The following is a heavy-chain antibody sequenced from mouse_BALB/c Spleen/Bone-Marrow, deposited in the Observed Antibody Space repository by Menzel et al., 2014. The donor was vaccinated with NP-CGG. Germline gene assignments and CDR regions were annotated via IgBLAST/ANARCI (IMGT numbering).Heavy chain of an antibody. CDR3: ARGSVNYFDY. CDR2: SRDKANEYTT. V-gene: IGHV7-1*02. D-gene: IGHD1-1*01. Sequence: EVKLVESGGDLVQPGGSLRLSCATSGFTFXDFYMEWVRQPPGKRLEWIGASRDKANEYTTEYSASVKGRFIVSRDTSQSILYLQMNALIAEDTAIYYCARGSVNYFDYWGQGTTLTVSS. J-gene: IGHJ2*01. CDR1: GFTFXDFY.